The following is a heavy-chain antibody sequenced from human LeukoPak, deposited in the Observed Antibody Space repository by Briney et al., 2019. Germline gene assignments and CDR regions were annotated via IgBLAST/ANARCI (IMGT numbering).Heavy chain of an antibody. V-gene: IGHV3-7*01. CDR1: GFTFSSYW. J-gene: IGHJ4*02. CDR2: IKQDGSEK. D-gene: IGHD3-22*01. CDR3: ARDENYYDRSGYFSLFDY. Sequence: GGSLRLSCAASGFTFSSYWMSWVRQAPGKGLEWVANIKQDGSEKYYVDSVKGRFTISRDNAKNSLYLQMNSLRAEDTAVYYCARDENYYDRSGYFSLFDYWGQGTLVTVSS.